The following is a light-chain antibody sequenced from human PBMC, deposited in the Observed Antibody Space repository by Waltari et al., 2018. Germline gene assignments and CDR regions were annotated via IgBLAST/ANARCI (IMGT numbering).Light chain of an antibody. Sequence: SYKLTQTPSLAVSPGQTASITCSGENMRQKYVCWYPQKTGQSPELVLYQDDKRPSGIPARFSGSNTGDTATLTIRGTQPMAEADYYCQAWDDPPAWVFGGGTKLTVL. CDR2: QDD. CDR3: QAWDDPPAWV. J-gene: IGLJ3*02. CDR1: NMRQKY. V-gene: IGLV3-1*01.